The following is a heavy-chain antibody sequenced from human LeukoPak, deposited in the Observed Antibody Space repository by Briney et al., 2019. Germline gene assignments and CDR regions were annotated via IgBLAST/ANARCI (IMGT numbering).Heavy chain of an antibody. CDR3: ARRRIAVAGTLDAFDI. D-gene: IGHD6-19*01. V-gene: IGHV3-21*01. Sequence: GGSLRLSCAASGFTFSSYSMNWVRQAPGKGLEWVSSISSSSSYIYYADSVKGRFTISRDNAKNSLYLQMNSLRAEDTAVYYCARRRIAVAGTLDAFDIWGQGTMVTVSS. CDR1: GFTFSSYS. CDR2: ISSSSSYI. J-gene: IGHJ3*02.